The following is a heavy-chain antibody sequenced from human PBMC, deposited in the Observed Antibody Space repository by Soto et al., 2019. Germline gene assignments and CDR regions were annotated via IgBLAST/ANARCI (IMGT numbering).Heavy chain of an antibody. CDR1: GFTFSTYS. D-gene: IGHD1-1*01. CDR2: ISSSSDYI. CDR3: ASGGTTGTSATNWFDP. J-gene: IGHJ5*02. V-gene: IGHV3-21*01. Sequence: EVQLVESGGGLVKPGGSLRLSCAASGFTFSTYSMNWVRQAPGKGLEWVSSISSSSDYIYYADSVKGRFTISRDNAKNSLYLQMNSLSDEDTAVYYCASGGTTGTSATNWFDPWGQGTLVTVFS.